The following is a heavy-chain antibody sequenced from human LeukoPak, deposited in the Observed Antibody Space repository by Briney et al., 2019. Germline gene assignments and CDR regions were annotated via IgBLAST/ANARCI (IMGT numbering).Heavy chain of an antibody. CDR1: GGTFSSYA. CDR3: ARASRWFDP. CDR2: IISIFGTA. V-gene: IGHV1-69*13. J-gene: IGHJ5*02. Sequence: ASVKVSFTASGGTFSSYAISWVRQAPGQGLEWMGGIISIFGTANYAQKFQGRVTITADESTSTAYMELSSLRSEDTAVYYCARASRWFDPWAREPWSPSPQ.